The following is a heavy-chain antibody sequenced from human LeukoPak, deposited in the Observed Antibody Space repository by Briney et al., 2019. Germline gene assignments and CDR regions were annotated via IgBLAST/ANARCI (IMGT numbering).Heavy chain of an antibody. CDR1: GYSFTAYY. V-gene: IGHV1-2*02. CDR2: INPDSGGT. J-gene: IGHJ6*03. CDR3: ARGAHYYSYSMDV. Sequence: GASVKVSCKASGYSFTAYYMHWVRQAPGQGLESMGWINPDSGGTNYPQKFQGRVTMTRDTSINTAYMELSRLRSDDTAVYYCARGAHYYSYSMDVWGKGTTVTVSS.